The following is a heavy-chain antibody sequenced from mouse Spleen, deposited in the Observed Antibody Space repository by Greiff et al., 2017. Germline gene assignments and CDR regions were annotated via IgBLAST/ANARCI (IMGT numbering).Heavy chain of an antibody. Sequence: VKLQESGAELARPGASVKLSCKASGYTFTDYYINWVKQRTGQGLEWIGEIYPGSGNTYYNQKFKGKATLTVDKSSSTAYMQLSSLTSEDSAVYYCARLTGTLAWFAYWGQGTLVTVSA. CDR1: GYTFTDYY. V-gene: IGHV1-77*01. J-gene: IGHJ3*01. CDR3: ARLTGTLAWFAY. CDR2: IYPGSGNT. D-gene: IGHD4-1*01.